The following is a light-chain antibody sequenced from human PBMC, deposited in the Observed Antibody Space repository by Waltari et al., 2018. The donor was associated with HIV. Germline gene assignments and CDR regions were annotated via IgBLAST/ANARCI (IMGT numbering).Light chain of an antibody. CDR2: EVN. CDR1: SSDVGGYEY. V-gene: IGLV2-8*01. Sequence: QSALTQPPSASGSLGQSVTISCTGTSSDVGGYEYVSWYQHHPDKAPNPIIYEVNKRPSGVPDRFSGSKSDNTASLTVAGLQDDDEAHYYCASYGDTNRVLFGGGTRVTVL. CDR3: ASYGDTNRVL. J-gene: IGLJ6*01.